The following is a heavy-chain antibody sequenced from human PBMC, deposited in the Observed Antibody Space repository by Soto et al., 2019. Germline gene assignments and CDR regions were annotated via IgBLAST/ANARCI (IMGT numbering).Heavy chain of an antibody. V-gene: IGHV4-30-4*08. Sequence: WTWIRQSTGKGLEWIGYIHHSGSILYNPSLKSRVTISVDTSKNQFSLHLTSVTAADTAVYLCAREDDGGDSLDVWGQGTTVTVSS. CDR3: AREDDGGDSLDV. CDR2: IHHSGSI. D-gene: IGHD2-21*02. J-gene: IGHJ6*02.